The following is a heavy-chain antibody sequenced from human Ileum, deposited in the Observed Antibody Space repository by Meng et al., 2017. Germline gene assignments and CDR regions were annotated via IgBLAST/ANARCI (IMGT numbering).Heavy chain of an antibody. CDR1: GASISSYY. CDR3: AAFCSGGSCPDY. V-gene: IGHV4-59*01. D-gene: IGHD2-15*01. J-gene: IGHJ4*02. Sequence: QVQLQESGPGLAKPSETLSLTCTVSGASISSYYWTRIRQPPGKGLDWIGYIHYSGSTNYNPSLKSRITMSVDTSKNQVSLKLSSVTAADTAIYYCAAFCSGGSCPDYWGQGTLVTVSS. CDR2: IHYSGST.